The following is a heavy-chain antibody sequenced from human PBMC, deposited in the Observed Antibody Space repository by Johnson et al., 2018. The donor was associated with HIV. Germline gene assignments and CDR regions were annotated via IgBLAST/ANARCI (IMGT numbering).Heavy chain of an antibody. D-gene: IGHD6-19*01. V-gene: IGHV3-20*04. CDR2: INWNGGST. CDR3: QGGYSRAWYSNAFDI. Sequence: VQLVESGGGVVQPGRSLRLSCAASGFTFRSYAMHWVRQGPGKGLEWVSVINWNGGSTGYADSVKGRFLFSRDNGRFIISRDDSKGIAYLQMNSLKIEDTAVYYCQGGYSRAWYSNAFDIWGQGTMVTVSS. CDR1: GFTFRSYA. J-gene: IGHJ3*02.